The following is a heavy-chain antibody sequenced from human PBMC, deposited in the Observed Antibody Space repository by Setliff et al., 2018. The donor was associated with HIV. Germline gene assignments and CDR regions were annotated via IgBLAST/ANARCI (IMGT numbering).Heavy chain of an antibody. CDR1: GYSFTNYW. V-gene: IGHV5-51*01. D-gene: IGHD3-22*01. Sequence: PGESLKISCKGSGYSFTNYWIGWVRQMPGKGLEWMGIIYPGDSDTRYSPSFQGQVTISADKSISTAYLQWSSLKASDTAMYYCARLRDSSGYYYVGGAFDIWGQGTMVTVSS. J-gene: IGHJ3*02. CDR3: ARLRDSSGYYYVGGAFDI. CDR2: IYPGDSDT.